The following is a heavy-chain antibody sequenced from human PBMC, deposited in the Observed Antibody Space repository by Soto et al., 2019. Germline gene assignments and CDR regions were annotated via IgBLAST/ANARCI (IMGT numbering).Heavy chain of an antibody. CDR2: ISWNSGSI. CDR1: GFTFDDYA. J-gene: IGHJ6*02. V-gene: IGHV3-9*01. CDR3: AKVVVKGTMVRGVMEDGMDV. Sequence: EVQLVESGGGLVQPGRSLRLSCVVSGFTFDDYAMHWVRQAPGKGLEWVSGISWNSGSIDYADSVKGRFTISRDNSKNTLYLQMNSLRAEDTAVYYCAKVVVKGTMVRGVMEDGMDVWGQGTTVTVSS. D-gene: IGHD3-10*01.